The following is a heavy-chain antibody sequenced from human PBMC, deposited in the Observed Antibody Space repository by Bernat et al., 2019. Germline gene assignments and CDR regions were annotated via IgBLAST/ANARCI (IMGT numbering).Heavy chain of an antibody. CDR3: AREGYYYDSSGYSAAFDI. CDR1: GFTFSSYG. Sequence: QVQLVESGGGVVQPGRSLRLSCAASGFTFSSYGMHWVRQAPGKGLEWVAVIWYDGSNKYYADSVKGRFTISRDNSKNTLYLQMNRLRAEDTAVYYCAREGYYYDSSGYSAAFDIWGQGTMVTVYS. V-gene: IGHV3-33*01. J-gene: IGHJ3*02. D-gene: IGHD3-22*01. CDR2: IWYDGSNK.